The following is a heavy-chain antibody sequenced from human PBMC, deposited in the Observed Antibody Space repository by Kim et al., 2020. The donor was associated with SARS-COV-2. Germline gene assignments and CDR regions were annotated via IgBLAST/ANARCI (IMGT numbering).Heavy chain of an antibody. CDR3: AQAPNYGGNSALDY. J-gene: IGHJ4*02. V-gene: IGHV3-23*01. Sequence: ADAVKGRYTLTRDNSKNTLYLQMNGLRAEDTAVYYSAQAPNYGGNSALDYWGQGTLVTVSS. D-gene: IGHD4-17*01.